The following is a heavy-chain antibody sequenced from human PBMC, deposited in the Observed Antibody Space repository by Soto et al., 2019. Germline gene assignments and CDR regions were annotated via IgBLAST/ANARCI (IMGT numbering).Heavy chain of an antibody. CDR2: MNPNSGNT. J-gene: IGHJ3*02. V-gene: IGHV1-8*01. Sequence: ASVKVSCKASGYTFTSYDINWARQATGQGLEWMGWMNPNSGNTGYAQKFQGRVTMTRSTSISTAYMELSSLRSEDTAVYYCARSIYSGYDYGAFDIWGQGTMVTVSS. D-gene: IGHD5-12*01. CDR1: GYTFTSYD. CDR3: ARSIYSGYDYGAFDI.